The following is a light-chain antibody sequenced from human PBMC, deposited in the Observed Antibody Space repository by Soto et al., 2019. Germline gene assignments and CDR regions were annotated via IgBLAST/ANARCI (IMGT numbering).Light chain of an antibody. CDR3: CSYAGGYTYV. J-gene: IGLJ1*01. V-gene: IGLV2-11*01. CDR2: DVA. CDR1: GNDVGAYNY. Sequence: SALLQPRSVSGPPEQPVPISCPGTGNDVGAYNYVSWYQQHPGKPPNLMIYDVARWPSGVPDRFSGSKSGNTASLTISGLQAEDEADYFCCSYAGGYTYVFGTGTKVTVL.